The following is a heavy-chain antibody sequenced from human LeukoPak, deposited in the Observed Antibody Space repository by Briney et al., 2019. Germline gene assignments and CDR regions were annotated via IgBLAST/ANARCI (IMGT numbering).Heavy chain of an antibody. V-gene: IGHV4-34*01. CDR2: INHSGST. CDR1: GGSITSYY. CDR3: ARAGYSGSDFSV. Sequence: PSETLSLTCTVSGGSITSYYWSWIRQPPGKVLEWIGEINHSGSTNYNPSLKSRVTISVDTSKNQFSLKLSSVTATDTAVYYCARAGYSGSDFSVWGKGSTVTVSS. J-gene: IGHJ6*03. D-gene: IGHD5-12*01.